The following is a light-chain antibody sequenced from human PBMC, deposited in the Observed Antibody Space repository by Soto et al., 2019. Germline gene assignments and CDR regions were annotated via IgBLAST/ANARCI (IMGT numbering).Light chain of an antibody. CDR3: QQYHRSSIT. J-gene: IGKJ5*01. Sequence: PSTLSASVGDIVTITCRASQSLNNDLAWYQQKPGKAPNLLIYDASTLERGVPSRFSGTGSGTEFTLAINSLQPDDFATYYCQQYHRSSITFGQGTRLEIK. CDR1: QSLNND. V-gene: IGKV1-5*01. CDR2: DAS.